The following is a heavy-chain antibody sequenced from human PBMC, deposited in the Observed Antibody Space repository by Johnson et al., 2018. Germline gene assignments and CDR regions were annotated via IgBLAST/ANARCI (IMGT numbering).Heavy chain of an antibody. CDR2: ISYDGTNK. V-gene: IGHV3-30-3*01. CDR3: ATDSDDSSGYPDY. Sequence: QVQLQESGGGVVQXGRSLRLSCAASGFTFSSYAMHWVRQAPGKGLEWVAAISYDGTNKYYADSVKGRFTISRDNSKNTMYLQMNSLRAEDTAVYYCATDSDDSSGYPDYWGQGTLVTVSS. J-gene: IGHJ4*02. D-gene: IGHD3-22*01. CDR1: GFTFSSYA.